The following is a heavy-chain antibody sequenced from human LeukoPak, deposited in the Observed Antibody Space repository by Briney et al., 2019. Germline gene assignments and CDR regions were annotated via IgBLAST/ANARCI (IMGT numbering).Heavy chain of an antibody. V-gene: IGHV3-23*01. CDR2: ISGSGSGGST. Sequence: GGSLRLSCAASGFTFSSSAMSWVRQAPGKGLEWVSNISGSGSGGSTYYADSVKGRFTISRDNSKNTLYLQMNSLRAEDTAVYYCAKVKQQWLVEYYFDYWGQGTLVTVSS. J-gene: IGHJ4*02. CDR1: GFTFSSSA. D-gene: IGHD6-19*01. CDR3: AKVKQQWLVEYYFDY.